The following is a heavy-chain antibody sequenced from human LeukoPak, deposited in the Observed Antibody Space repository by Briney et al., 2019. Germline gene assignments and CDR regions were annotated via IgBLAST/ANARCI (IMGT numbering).Heavy chain of an antibody. CDR3: AKEGRAAAFDN. J-gene: IGHJ3*02. CDR1: GFTFSSYG. CDR2: IWYDGSNK. Sequence: GGSLRLSCAASGFTFSSYGMHWVRQAPGKGLEWVAVIWYDGSNKYYADSVKGRFTISRDTSKNTLYLQMNSLRTEDTAVYFCAKEGRAAAFDNWGQGTMVTVSS. V-gene: IGHV3-33*06. D-gene: IGHD2-15*01.